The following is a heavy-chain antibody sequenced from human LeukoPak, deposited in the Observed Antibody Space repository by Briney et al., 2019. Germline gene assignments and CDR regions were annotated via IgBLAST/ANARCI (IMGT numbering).Heavy chain of an antibody. CDR3: ARDFAAAVG. Sequence: GGSLRLSCAASGFTFSSYAMSWVRQAPGKGLEWVSAISGSGGSTYYADSVRGRFIVSRDNAKDSVFLQMNSLRAEDTAVYYCARDFAAAVGWGQGTLVTVSS. CDR1: GFTFSSYA. V-gene: IGHV3-23*01. D-gene: IGHD6-13*01. CDR2: ISGSGGST. J-gene: IGHJ4*02.